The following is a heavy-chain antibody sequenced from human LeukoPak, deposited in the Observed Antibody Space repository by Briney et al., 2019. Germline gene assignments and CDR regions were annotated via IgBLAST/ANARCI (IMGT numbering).Heavy chain of an antibody. V-gene: IGHV3-23*01. Sequence: GGSLRLSCAASGFTFSNYAMSWVRQAPGKGLEWVSAISGSGDNTYYADSVKGRFTVSRDNSKSTLYVQMKSLRAEDTAVYYCAKDRAGIPTDPWGQGTLVTVSS. CDR2: ISGSGDNT. J-gene: IGHJ5*02. CDR3: AKDRAGIPTDP. CDR1: GFTFSNYA.